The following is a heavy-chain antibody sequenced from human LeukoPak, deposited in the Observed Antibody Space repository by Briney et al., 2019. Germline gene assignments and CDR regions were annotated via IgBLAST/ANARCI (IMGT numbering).Heavy chain of an antibody. Sequence: GGSLRLSCAASGFTVSSNYMSWVRQAPGKGLEWVSVIYSGGSTYYADSVKGRFTISRDNSKNTLYLQTNSLRAEDTAVYYCAREPLADYYDSSGYFSARYYYYMDVWGKGTTVTVSS. J-gene: IGHJ6*03. CDR1: GFTVSSNY. CDR2: IYSGGST. CDR3: AREPLADYYDSSGYFSARYYYYMDV. D-gene: IGHD3-22*01. V-gene: IGHV3-53*01.